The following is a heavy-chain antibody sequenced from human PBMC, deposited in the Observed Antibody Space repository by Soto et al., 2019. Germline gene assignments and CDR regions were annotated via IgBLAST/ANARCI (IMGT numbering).Heavy chain of an antibody. CDR1: AYSFTSYW. CDR2: IYPGDSDT. Sequence: GESLQISCKGSAYSFTSYWIGWVRQMPGKGLEWMGIIYPGDSDTRYSPSFQGQVTISADKSISTAYLQWSSLKASDTAMYYCAIYFYYDYEDTGIWDTWGQGT. V-gene: IGHV5-51*01. CDR3: AIYFYYDYEDTGIWDT. D-gene: IGHD3-22*01. J-gene: IGHJ5*01.